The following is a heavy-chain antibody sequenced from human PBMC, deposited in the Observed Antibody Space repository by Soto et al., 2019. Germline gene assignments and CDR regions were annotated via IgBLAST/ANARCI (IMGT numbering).Heavy chain of an antibody. CDR1: GFTFSSYE. D-gene: IGHD2-15*01. CDR3: ARVSGYCSGGSCSSGPDYYGMDV. Sequence: QPGGSLRLSCAASGFTFSSYEMNWVRQAPGKGLEWVSYISSSGSTIYYADSVKGRFTISRDNAKNSLYLQMNSLRAEDTAVYYCARVSGYCSGGSCSSGPDYYGMDVWG. CDR2: ISSSGSTI. V-gene: IGHV3-48*03. J-gene: IGHJ6*01.